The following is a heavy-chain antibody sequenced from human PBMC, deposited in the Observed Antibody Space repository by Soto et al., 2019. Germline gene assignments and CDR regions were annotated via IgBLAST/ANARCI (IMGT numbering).Heavy chain of an antibody. D-gene: IGHD6-19*01. Sequence: LSLPFPFSFCSRSSYYWSWIRQPAGKGLEWIGRIYTSGSTNYNPSLKSRVTMSVDTSKTPFSLKLRSVTAADTAVSYCARVGMVGTVLGSWFDPWGQGTLVTVSS. CDR2: IYTSGST. CDR3: ARVGMVGTVLGSWFDP. CDR1: FCSRSSYY. J-gene: IGHJ5*02. V-gene: IGHV4-4*07.